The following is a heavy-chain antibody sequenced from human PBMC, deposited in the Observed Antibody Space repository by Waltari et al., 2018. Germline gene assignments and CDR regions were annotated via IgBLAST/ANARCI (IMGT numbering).Heavy chain of an antibody. CDR3: AKDIGGGYHSNDY. Sequence: EVQLVESGGGLVKPGGSLRLSCAASGFTFSSYTMNWVRQAPGKGLEWVSSISSGSSYIYYADSVKGRFTISRDNAKNSLYVQMTSLRAEDTAVYYRAKDIGGGYHSNDYWGQGTLVTVSS. V-gene: IGHV3-21*01. D-gene: IGHD1-26*01. J-gene: IGHJ4*02. CDR2: ISSGSSYI. CDR1: GFTFSSYT.